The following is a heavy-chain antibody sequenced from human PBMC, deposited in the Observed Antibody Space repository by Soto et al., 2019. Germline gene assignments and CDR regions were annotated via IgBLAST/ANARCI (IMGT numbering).Heavy chain of an antibody. V-gene: IGHV3-33*05. Sequence: GGSLRLSCAASGFTYTTYTMHWVRQAPGKGLEWVAVISYDGSNKYYADSVKGRFTISRDNSKNTLYLQMNSLRAEDAAVYYCAKSAGSNAYYPNDYWGQGTLVTVSS. CDR2: ISYDGSNK. D-gene: IGHD3-16*01. CDR1: GFTYTTYT. CDR3: AKSAGSNAYYPNDY. J-gene: IGHJ4*02.